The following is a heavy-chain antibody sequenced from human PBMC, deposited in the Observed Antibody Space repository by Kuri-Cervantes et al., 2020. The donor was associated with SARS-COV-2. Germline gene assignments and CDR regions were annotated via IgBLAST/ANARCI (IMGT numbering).Heavy chain of an antibody. Sequence: GESLKISCAASGFTFNSYGIHWVRQAPGKGLEWVALISYDGINKYYADSVKGRFTISRDNSKNTLYLQVNSLRAEDTAVYYCAKDREDYAIDYWGQGTLVTVSS. CDR1: GFTFNSYG. J-gene: IGHJ4*02. CDR2: ISYDGINK. CDR3: AKDREDYAIDY. D-gene: IGHD4-17*01. V-gene: IGHV3-30*18.